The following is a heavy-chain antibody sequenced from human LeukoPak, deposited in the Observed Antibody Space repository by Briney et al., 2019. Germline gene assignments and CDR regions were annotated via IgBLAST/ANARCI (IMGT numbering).Heavy chain of an antibody. D-gene: IGHD6-19*01. CDR2: IYTSGTT. CDR3: ARARSPNIAVAGACFDY. V-gene: IGHV4-4*07. Sequence: SETLSLTCTVSGVSISNYYWNWIRQPAGKGPEGIGRIYTSGTTNYIPSLKSRITMSVGTSKNQFSLNLSSVTAADTAVYYCARARSPNIAVAGACFDYWGQGILVTVSS. CDR1: GVSISNYY. J-gene: IGHJ4*02.